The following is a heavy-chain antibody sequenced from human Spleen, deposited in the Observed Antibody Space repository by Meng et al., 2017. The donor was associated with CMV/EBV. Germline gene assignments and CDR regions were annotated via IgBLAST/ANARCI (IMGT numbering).Heavy chain of an antibody. D-gene: IGHD1-26*01. CDR3: ARHVPIVGATNYYYGMDI. CDR2: VNHSGIT. V-gene: IGHV4-34*01. J-gene: IGHJ6*02. CDR1: GGSFSGFY. Sequence: SETLSLTCAVYGGSFSGFYWSWIRQPPGKGLEWIGEVNHSGITNYNPSLKSRVTISVDTSKNQFSLKLSSVTAADTAVYYCARHVPIVGATNYYYGMDIWGQGTTVTVSS.